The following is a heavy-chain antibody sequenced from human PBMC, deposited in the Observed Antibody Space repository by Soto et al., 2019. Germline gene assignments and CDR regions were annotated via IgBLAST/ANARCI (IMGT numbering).Heavy chain of an antibody. Sequence: QVQLQESGPGLVKPSETLSLTCTVSGGSISRYYWSWIRQPPGKGLEWIGYIYYSGSTNYNPSLKSRVTISVDTSKNQFSLKLSSVTAADTAVYYCARRYGSAIDYWGQGTLVTVSS. J-gene: IGHJ4*02. CDR2: IYYSGST. V-gene: IGHV4-59*08. CDR1: GGSISRYY. CDR3: ARRYGSAIDY. D-gene: IGHD1-26*01.